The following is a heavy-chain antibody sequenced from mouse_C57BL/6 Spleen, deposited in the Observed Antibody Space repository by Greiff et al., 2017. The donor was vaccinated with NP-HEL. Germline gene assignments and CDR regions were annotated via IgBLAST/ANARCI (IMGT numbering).Heavy chain of an antibody. CDR2: FYPGRGSI. Sequence: VKLMESGAELVKPGASVKLSCKASGYTFTEYTIHWVKQGSGQGLEGIGWFYPGRGSIKYNEKFKDKATLTADKSSSTVYMELSRLTSEDSAVYFCARLWDYGSSNYFDYWGQGTTLTVSS. D-gene: IGHD1-1*01. CDR3: ARLWDYGSSNYFDY. J-gene: IGHJ2*01. V-gene: IGHV1-62-2*01. CDR1: GYTFTEYT.